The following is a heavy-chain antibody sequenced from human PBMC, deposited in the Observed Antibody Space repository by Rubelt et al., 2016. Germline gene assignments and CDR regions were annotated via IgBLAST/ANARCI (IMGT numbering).Heavy chain of an antibody. CDR3: ARIPGSGSSEINWFDP. D-gene: IGHD3-10*01. CDR1: GYSFTSYW. Sequence: EVQLVQSGAEVKKPGESLRISCKGSGYSFTSYWISWVRQMPGHGLEWMGRYDPSDSYTNYSPAFQGHVTISADKSISTAYRQWSSLKASDTAMYYCARIPGSGSSEINWFDPWGQGTLVTVSS. V-gene: IGHV5-10-1*03. J-gene: IGHJ5*02. CDR2: YDPSDSYT.